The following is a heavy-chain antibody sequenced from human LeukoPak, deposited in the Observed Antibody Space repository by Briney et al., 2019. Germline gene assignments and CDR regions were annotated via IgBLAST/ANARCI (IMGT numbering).Heavy chain of an antibody. Sequence: GASVKVSCKASGYTFTIYYMHWVRQAPGQGLEWMGIINPNDGSTSYAQKFQGRVTMTRDMSTSTVYMELSSLRSEDTAVYYCARDLSIYSYGSEAFDMWGQGTMVTVSS. J-gene: IGHJ3*02. D-gene: IGHD5-18*01. V-gene: IGHV1-46*01. CDR3: ARDLSIYSYGSEAFDM. CDR1: GYTFTIYY. CDR2: INPNDGST.